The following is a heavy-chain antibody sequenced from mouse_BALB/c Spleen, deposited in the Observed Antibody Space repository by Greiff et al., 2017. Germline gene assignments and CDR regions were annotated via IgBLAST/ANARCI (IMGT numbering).Heavy chain of an antibody. CDR3: AREGMSIYYGPDYFDY. J-gene: IGHJ2*01. V-gene: IGHV3-2*02. CDR1: GYSITSDYA. D-gene: IGHD2-1*01. CDR2: ISYSGST. Sequence: EVKLMESGPGLVKPSQSLSLTCTVTGYSITSDYAWNWIRQFPGNKLEWMGYISYSGSTSYNPSLKSRISITRDTSKNQFFLQLNSVTTEDTATYYCAREGMSIYYGPDYFDYWGQGTTLTVSS.